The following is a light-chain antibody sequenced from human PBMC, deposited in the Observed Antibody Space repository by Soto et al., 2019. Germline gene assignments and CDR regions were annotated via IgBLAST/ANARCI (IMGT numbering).Light chain of an antibody. J-gene: IGKJ1*01. V-gene: IGKV1-5*02. CDR2: HAS. Sequence: DIPLTQSHPTLPASLSARVGMICRASQSISNWLAWYQQKPGTAPKVLIYHASNLQSGVPSRFSGSGSGTEFTLTISSLQPDDFATYYCQQYNSYSFGQGTKVDI. CDR1: QSISNW. CDR3: QQYNSYS.